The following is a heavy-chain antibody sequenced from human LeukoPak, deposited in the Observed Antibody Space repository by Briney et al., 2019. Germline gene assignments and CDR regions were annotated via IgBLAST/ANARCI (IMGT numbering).Heavy chain of an antibody. J-gene: IGHJ4*02. Sequence: GGSLRLSCAASGFTFSDHYMDWVRQAPGKGLEWVGRTRNKANSYTTEYAASVKGRFTISRDDSKNSLYLQMNSLKTEDTAVYYCARVVAGRPDYFDYWGQGTLVSVSS. V-gene: IGHV3-72*01. CDR2: TRNKANSYTT. CDR3: ARVVAGRPDYFDY. CDR1: GFTFSDHY. D-gene: IGHD6-19*01.